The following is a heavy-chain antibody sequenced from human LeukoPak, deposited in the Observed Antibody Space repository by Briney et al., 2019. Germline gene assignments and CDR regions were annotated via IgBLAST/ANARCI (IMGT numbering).Heavy chain of an antibody. J-gene: IGHJ5*02. CDR1: GYSISSGYY. V-gene: IGHV4-38-2*02. D-gene: IGHD4-23*01. Sequence: PSETLSLTCTVSGYSISSGYYWGWIRQPPGKGLEWIGSIYHSGSTYYNPSLKSRVTISVDTSKNQFSLKLSSVTAADTAVYYCARGDYGGNAVSWFDPWGQGTLVTVSS. CDR3: ARGDYGGNAVSWFDP. CDR2: IYHSGST.